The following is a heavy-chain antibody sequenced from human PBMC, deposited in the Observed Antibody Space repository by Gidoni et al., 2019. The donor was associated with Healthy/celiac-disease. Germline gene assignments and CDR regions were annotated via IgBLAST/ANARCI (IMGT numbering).Heavy chain of an antibody. CDR2: ISSSSSYI. D-gene: IGHD5-12*01. Sequence: EVQLVESGGGLVTPGGSLSLSCSAPGFTSRSYSMNWVRRAPGKGLEWVSSISSSSSYIYYADSVKGRFTISRDNAKNSLYLQMNSLRAEDTAVYYCAREEVFGPKSYSGYDANYYYGMDVWGQGTTVTVSS. CDR1: GFTSRSYS. CDR3: AREEVFGPKSYSGYDANYYYGMDV. V-gene: IGHV3-21*01. J-gene: IGHJ6*02.